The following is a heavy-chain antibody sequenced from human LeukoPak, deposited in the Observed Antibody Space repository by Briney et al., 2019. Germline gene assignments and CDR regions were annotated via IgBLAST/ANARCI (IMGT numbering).Heavy chain of an antibody. CDR3: ARCGGHTSGYGIDY. D-gene: IGHD5-18*01. Sequence: PSETLSLTCTVSGYSISSGYYWSWIRQPPGKGLEWIGYIYSSGSTVNNPSLNSRVTISVDRSENQFSLTLSSVTAADTAVYYCARCGGHTSGYGIDYWGQGTLVTVSS. V-gene: IGHV4-61*01. CDR2: IYSSGST. CDR1: GYSISSGYY. J-gene: IGHJ4*02.